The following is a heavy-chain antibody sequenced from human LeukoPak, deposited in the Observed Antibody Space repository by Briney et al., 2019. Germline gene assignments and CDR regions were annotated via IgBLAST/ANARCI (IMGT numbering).Heavy chain of an antibody. CDR1: GFTVSSNY. CDR2: IYSGGST. CDR3: ARDTYYYGSGPTRAI. V-gene: IGHV3-53*01. D-gene: IGHD3-10*01. Sequence: GGSLRLSCAASGFTVSSNYMSWVRQAPGKGLEWVSVIYSGGSTYYADSVNGRFTISRDNSKNTPYPQMNSLRAEDTAVYYCARDTYYYGSGPTRAIWGQGTLVTVSS. J-gene: IGHJ4*02.